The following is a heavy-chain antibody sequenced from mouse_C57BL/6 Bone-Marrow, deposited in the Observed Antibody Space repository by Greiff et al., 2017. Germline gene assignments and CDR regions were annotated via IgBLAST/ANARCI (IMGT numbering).Heavy chain of an antibody. J-gene: IGHJ3*01. CDR2: IWSGGST. Sequence: VMLVESGPGLVQPSQSLSITCTVSGFSLTSYGVHWVRQSPGKGLAWLGVIWSGGSTDYNAAFISRLSISKDNSKSQVFFKMNSLQADDTAIYYCARNSDYYGSAWFAYWGQGTLVTVSA. V-gene: IGHV2-2*01. CDR1: GFSLTSYG. D-gene: IGHD1-1*01. CDR3: ARNSDYYGSAWFAY.